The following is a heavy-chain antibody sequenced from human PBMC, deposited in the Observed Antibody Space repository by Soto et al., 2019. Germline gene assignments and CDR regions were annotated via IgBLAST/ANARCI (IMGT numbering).Heavy chain of an antibody. CDR3: AKDVVVGATTGWGDYYYYYGMDV. CDR2: ISYDGSNK. D-gene: IGHD1-26*01. CDR1: GFTFSSYG. J-gene: IGHJ6*02. V-gene: IGHV3-30*18. Sequence: QVQLVESGGGVVQPGRSLRLSCAASGFTFSSYGMHWVRQAPGKGLEWVAVISYDGSNKYYADSVKGRFTISRDNSKDTLDLQMASLRAEDAAVYYCAKDVVVGATTGWGDYYYYYGMDVWGQGTTVTVSS.